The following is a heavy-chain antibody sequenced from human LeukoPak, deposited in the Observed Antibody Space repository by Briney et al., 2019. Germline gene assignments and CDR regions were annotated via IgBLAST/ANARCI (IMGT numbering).Heavy chain of an antibody. CDR2: IKEDGSDR. CDR3: AKDPYGDYVFYMDV. CDR1: AFTFSSYY. Sequence: GGSLRLSCAASAFTFSSYYMSWVRQAPGKGLEWVANIKEDGSDRNYVDSVKGRFTISRDNSKNTLYLQMNSLRAEDTAVYYCAKDPYGDYVFYMDVWGKGTTVTVSS. J-gene: IGHJ6*03. D-gene: IGHD4-17*01. V-gene: IGHV3-7*03.